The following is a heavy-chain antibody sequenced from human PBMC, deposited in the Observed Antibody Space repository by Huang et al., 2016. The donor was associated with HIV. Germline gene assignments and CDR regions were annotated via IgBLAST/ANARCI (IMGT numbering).Heavy chain of an antibody. Sequence: QEQLVESGGGVVQPGGSRRLSCATSGFSFSHYGMHWVRQAPCKGLEWVAFIRFDGGNKHYADSAKCRFTISRDNSKKMLFFEMNSLRGDDTAFYYCATDLGGYSFDYWGQGALVSVSS. CDR1: GFSFSHYG. CDR2: IRFDGGNK. J-gene: IGHJ4*02. V-gene: IGHV3-30*02. CDR3: ATDLGGYSFDY. D-gene: IGHD2-21*02.